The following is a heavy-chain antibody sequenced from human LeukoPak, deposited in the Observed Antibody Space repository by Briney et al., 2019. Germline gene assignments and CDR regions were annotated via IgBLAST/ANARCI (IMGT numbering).Heavy chain of an antibody. CDR3: VRVRGDSSGYYAFDY. J-gene: IGHJ4*02. CDR1: GGSISSYY. V-gene: IGHV4-59*01. D-gene: IGHD3-22*01. CDR2: IYYTGST. Sequence: SETLSLTCTVSGGSISSYYWTWIRQPPGKGLEWIGYIYYTGSTNYNPSLKSRVTISVDTSKNQFSLNLSSVTAADTAVYYCVRVRGDSSGYYAFDYWGRGTLVTVSS.